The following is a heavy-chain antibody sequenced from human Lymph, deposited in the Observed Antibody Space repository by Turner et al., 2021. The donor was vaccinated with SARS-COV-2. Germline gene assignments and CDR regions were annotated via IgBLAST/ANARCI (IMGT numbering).Heavy chain of an antibody. CDR3: ARSRDLQSMVRGVEPFDY. Sequence: QVQLVPSGAEVKKPGASVKVSCKASGYTFTGYYMHWVRQAPGQGLEWMGLINPNSGGTNYAQKVQGRVTMTRDTSISTAYMELSRLRSDDTAVYYCARSRDLQSMVRGVEPFDYWGQGTLVTVSS. J-gene: IGHJ4*02. CDR1: GYTFTGYY. CDR2: INPNSGGT. D-gene: IGHD3-10*01. V-gene: IGHV1-2*02.